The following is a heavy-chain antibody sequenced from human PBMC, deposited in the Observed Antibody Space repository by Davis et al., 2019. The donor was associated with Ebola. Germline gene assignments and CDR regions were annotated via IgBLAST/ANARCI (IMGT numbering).Heavy chain of an antibody. CDR2: IYYSGST. CDR3: ARSEQQLVRYNWFDP. CDR1: GGSISSGGYY. V-gene: IGHV4-31*03. D-gene: IGHD6-13*01. J-gene: IGHJ5*02. Sequence: PSETLSLTCTVSGGSISSGGYYWSWIRQPPGKGLEWIGYIYYSGSTYYNPSLKSRVTISVDTSKNQFSLKLSSVTAADTAVYYCARSEQQLVRYNWFDPWGQGTLVTVSS.